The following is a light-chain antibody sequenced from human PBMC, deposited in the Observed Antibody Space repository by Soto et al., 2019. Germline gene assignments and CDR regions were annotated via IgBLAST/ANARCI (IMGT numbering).Light chain of an antibody. CDR2: KAT. CDR1: QSINSW. CDR3: QQYNNYPWT. Sequence: DIQMTQSPSTLSASVRDRVTITCRASQSINSWLAWYQQKPGKAPKLLIYKATSLESGVPSRFSGSGSGTVFTLSISSLQPDDLATYYCQQYNNYPWTFGQGTKVEIK. J-gene: IGKJ1*01. V-gene: IGKV1-5*03.